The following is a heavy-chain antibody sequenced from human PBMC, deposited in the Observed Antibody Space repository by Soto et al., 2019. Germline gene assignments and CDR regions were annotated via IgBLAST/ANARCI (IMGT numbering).Heavy chain of an antibody. CDR2: IIPIFGTA. Sequence: QVQLVQSGAEVKKPGSSVKVSCKASGGTFSSYAISWVRQAPGQGLEWMGGIIPIFGTANYAQKFQGRVTITAEEATSAAYMERSSLRCEDTAVDSCARGAMIVVALMPVDLWGEGTLVAVS. CDR3: ARGAMIVVALMPVDL. V-gene: IGHV1-69*12. D-gene: IGHD3-22*01. CDR1: GGTFSSYA. J-gene: IGHJ5*02.